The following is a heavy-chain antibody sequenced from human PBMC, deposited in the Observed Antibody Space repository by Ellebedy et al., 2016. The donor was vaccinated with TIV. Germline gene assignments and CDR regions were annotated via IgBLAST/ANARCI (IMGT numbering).Heavy chain of an antibody. CDR1: GFTISNHW. CDR3: AKCRHSTGCLLDS. D-gene: IGHD6-19*01. CDR2: ISGSGGST. J-gene: IGHJ4*02. V-gene: IGHV3-23*01. Sequence: GESLKISCTASGFTISNHWMIWLRQAPGKGLEWVSAISGSGGSTYYADSVKGRFTISRDSSKDTLYLEMDSLRADDTAIYYCAKCRHSTGCLLDSWGQGTLVTVSS.